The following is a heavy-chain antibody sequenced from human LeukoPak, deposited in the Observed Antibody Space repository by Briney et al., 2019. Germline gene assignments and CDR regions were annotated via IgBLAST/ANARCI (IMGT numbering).Heavy chain of an antibody. CDR1: GFTFSSYA. Sequence: GGSLRLSCAASGFTFSSYAMHWVRQAPGKGLEWVAVISYDGSNKYYADSVKSRFTISRDNSKNTLYLQMNSLRAEDTAVYYCAREPGYYFDYWGQGTLVTVSS. J-gene: IGHJ4*02. D-gene: IGHD3-10*01. V-gene: IGHV3-30-3*01. CDR3: AREPGYYFDY. CDR2: ISYDGSNK.